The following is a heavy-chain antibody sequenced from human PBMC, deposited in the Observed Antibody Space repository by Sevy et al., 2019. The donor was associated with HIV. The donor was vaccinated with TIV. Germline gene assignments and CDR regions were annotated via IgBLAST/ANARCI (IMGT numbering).Heavy chain of an antibody. CDR1: GGSIRRYY. D-gene: IGHD2-21*01. J-gene: IGHJ3*01. CDR3: ARVFDSEGAFDL. V-gene: IGHV4-59*13. Sequence: SETLSLTCTVSGGSIRRYYWSWIRQPPGKGLEWIGYIYNSGNTNYNPSLKSRVTISVDTSKNQFSLRLSSVTAADTAVYYCARVFDSEGAFDLWGQGTMGTVSS. CDR2: IYNSGNT.